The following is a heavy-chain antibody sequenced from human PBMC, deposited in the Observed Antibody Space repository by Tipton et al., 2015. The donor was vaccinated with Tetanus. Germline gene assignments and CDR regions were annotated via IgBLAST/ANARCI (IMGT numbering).Heavy chain of an antibody. CDR3: ARDLSGIIPSDY. V-gene: IGHV3-7*01. J-gene: IGHJ4*02. CDR2: IKEDGSEA. CDR1: GFTFSRYW. D-gene: IGHD1-20*01. Sequence: GPLRLSCAASGFTFSRYWMSWVRQAPGKGLEWVANIKEDGSEANYVDSVKGRATISRDNGKKSLYLQMNSLRAEDTAVYYCARDLSGIIPSDYWGQGTLVTVSS.